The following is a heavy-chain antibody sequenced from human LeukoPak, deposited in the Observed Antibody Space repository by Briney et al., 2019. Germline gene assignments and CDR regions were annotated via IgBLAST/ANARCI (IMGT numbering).Heavy chain of an antibody. CDR1: GGSISSSSYY. CDR3: ARDRTGVGGIDY. V-gene: IGHV4-39*02. J-gene: IGHJ4*02. Sequence: SETLSLTCTVSGGSISSSSYYWGWIRQPPGKGLEWIGSIYYSGSTYYNPSLKSLVTISVDTSKNQFSLKLSSVTAADTAVYYCARDRTGVGGIDYWGQGTLVSVSS. CDR2: IYYSGST. D-gene: IGHD1-26*01.